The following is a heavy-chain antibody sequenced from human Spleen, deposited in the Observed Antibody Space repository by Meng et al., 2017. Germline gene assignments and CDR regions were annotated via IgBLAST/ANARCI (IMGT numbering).Heavy chain of an antibody. J-gene: IGHJ4*02. D-gene: IGHD3-10*01. CDR1: GFTFSSYA. CDR2: ISYDGSNK. CDR3: ARYYPSGDYFDY. Sequence: LSLTCAASGFTFSSYAMHWVRQAPGKGLEWVAVISYDGSNKYYADSVKGRFTISRDNSKNTLYLQMNSLRAEDTAVYYCARYYPSGDYFDYWGQGTLVTVSS. V-gene: IGHV3-30*04.